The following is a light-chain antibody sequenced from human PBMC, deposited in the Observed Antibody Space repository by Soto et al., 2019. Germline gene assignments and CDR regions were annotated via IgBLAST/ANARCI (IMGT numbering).Light chain of an antibody. CDR2: EVF. J-gene: IGLJ2*01. CDR1: RSDVGGYNY. CDR3: TSYAGSNNLV. V-gene: IGLV2-8*01. Sequence: QSVLTQPPSASGSPGQSVTISCTGTRSDVGGYNYVSWYQQHPGKAPKLMIYEVFKRPSGVPDRFSGSKSANTASLTVSGLQAEDEADYYCTSYAGSNNLVFGGGTKVTVL.